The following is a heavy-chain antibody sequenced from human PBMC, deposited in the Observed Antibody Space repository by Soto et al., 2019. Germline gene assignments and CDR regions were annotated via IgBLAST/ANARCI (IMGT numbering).Heavy chain of an antibody. D-gene: IGHD3-10*01. CDR2: ISYDGSNK. CDR3: AKGFGYRLDY. J-gene: IGHJ4*02. CDR1: GFTFSSYG. Sequence: QVQLVESGGGVVQPGRSLRLSCAASGFTFSSYGMHWVRQAPGKGLEWVAVISYDGSNKYYADSVKGRFTISRDNSKNTLYLQMNSLIAEDTAVYYWAKGFGYRLDYWGQGTLVTVSS. V-gene: IGHV3-30*18.